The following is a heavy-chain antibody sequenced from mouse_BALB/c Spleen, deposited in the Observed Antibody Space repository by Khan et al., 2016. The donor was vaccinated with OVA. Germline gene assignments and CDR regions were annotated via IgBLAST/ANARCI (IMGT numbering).Heavy chain of an antibody. CDR2: INTHSGVP. CDR3: ARGGAAYYRNDGGAREY. J-gene: IGHJ4*01. Sequence: LVESGPELKKPGETVRISCKASGYTFTTAGIQWVQKMPGKGLKWIGWINTHSGVPKYAEDFKGRFAFSLEISVNTAYLQITNLKNEDTDTYFCARGGAAYYRNDGGAREYWGQGTSVTVAS. V-gene: IGHV9-4*02. CDR1: GYTFTTAG. D-gene: IGHD2-14*01.